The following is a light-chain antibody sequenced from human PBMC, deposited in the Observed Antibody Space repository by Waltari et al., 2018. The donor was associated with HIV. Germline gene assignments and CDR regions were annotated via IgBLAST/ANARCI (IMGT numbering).Light chain of an antibody. CDR3: KSYAGSNNPYV. CDR2: DVN. Sequence: QSALTQPPSASGSPGQSVTISCTGPTSDVGGYRYVSWYHPHPGKAPNIILYDVNTRPSGVPAPFSVAKSCNTASLTVSGLQADDEADYYCKSYAGSNNPYVFGTGTKVTVL. CDR1: TSDVGGYRY. J-gene: IGLJ1*01. V-gene: IGLV2-8*01.